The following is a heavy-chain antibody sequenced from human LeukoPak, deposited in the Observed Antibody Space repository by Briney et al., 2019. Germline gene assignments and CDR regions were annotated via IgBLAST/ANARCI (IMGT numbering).Heavy chain of an antibody. CDR2: ISSSTDYK. CDR3: ARDSSSAWLQGFDP. J-gene: IGHJ5*02. V-gene: IGHV3-21*01. Sequence: GGSLRLSCAASGFTFTSYTMNWVRQAPGKGLEWVSSISSSTDYKYYADSVKGRFTISRDNAKKSLHLQMDSLRAGDTAVYYCARDSSSAWLQGFDPWGQGTLVTVSS. D-gene: IGHD6-19*01. CDR1: GFTFTSYT.